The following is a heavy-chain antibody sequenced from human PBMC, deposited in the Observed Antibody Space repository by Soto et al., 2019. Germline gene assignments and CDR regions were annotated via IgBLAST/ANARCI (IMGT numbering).Heavy chain of an antibody. J-gene: IGHJ4*02. CDR1: GFTFSRNG. V-gene: IGHV3-30*03. CDR3: AREDDGRLGIDY. D-gene: IGHD2-8*01. CDR2: ISYDGTNK. Sequence: QVQVVESGGGVVQPGRSLRLSCAASGFTFSRNGMHWVRQAPGKGLEWVARISYDGTNKYYADSVKGRFTISRDNSQKTLYLQINSLRTDDTAVYYCAREDDGRLGIDYWGQGTLVTVSS.